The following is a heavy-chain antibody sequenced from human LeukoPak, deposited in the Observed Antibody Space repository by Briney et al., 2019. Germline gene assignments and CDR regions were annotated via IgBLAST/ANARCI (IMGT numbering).Heavy chain of an antibody. CDR2: IRSKTNSYAT. CDR3: AKDLDLMIVVVGGLKD. Sequence: GGSLRLSCAASGFTFSGSAMHWVRQASGKGLEWVGRIRSKTNSYATSYAASVKGRFALSRDDSKNTLYLQMNSLRAEDTAVYYCAKDLDLMIVVVGGLKDWGQGTLVTVSS. D-gene: IGHD3-22*01. J-gene: IGHJ4*02. CDR1: GFTFSGSA. V-gene: IGHV3-73*01.